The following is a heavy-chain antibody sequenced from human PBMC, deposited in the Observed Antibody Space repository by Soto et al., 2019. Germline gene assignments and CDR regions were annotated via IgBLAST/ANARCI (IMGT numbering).Heavy chain of an antibody. CDR2: IYYSGST. D-gene: IGHD2-21*02. CDR1: GGSISSYY. J-gene: IGHJ6*02. Sequence: QVQLQESGPGLVKPSETLSLACTVSGGSISSYYWSWIRQPPGKGLEWIGYIYYSGSTNYNPSLKSRVTISVDTSKNQFSLKLSSVTAADTAVYYCARDRVTSLYYYGMDVWGQGTTVTVSS. CDR3: ARDRVTSLYYYGMDV. V-gene: IGHV4-59*01.